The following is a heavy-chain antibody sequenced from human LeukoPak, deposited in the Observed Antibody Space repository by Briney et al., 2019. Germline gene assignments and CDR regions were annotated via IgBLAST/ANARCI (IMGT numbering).Heavy chain of an antibody. J-gene: IGHJ4*02. V-gene: IGHV4-4*07. CDR1: GGSISSYY. Sequence: SETLSLTCTVSGGSISSYYWSWIRQPAGKGLEWIGRIYTSGSTNYNPSLKSRVTISVDTSKNQFSLKLSSVTAADTAVYYCARGLAGSYPYSYYYFDYWGQGTLVTVSS. D-gene: IGHD3-10*01. CDR2: IYTSGST. CDR3: ARGLAGSYPYSYYYFDY.